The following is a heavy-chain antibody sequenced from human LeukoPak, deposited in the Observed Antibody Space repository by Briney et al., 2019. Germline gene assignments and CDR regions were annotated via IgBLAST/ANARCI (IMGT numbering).Heavy chain of an antibody. D-gene: IGHD2/OR15-2a*01. J-gene: IGHJ6*02. CDR3: ARDRRIFHNPVPIFYYYGMDV. V-gene: IGHV1-69*04. CDR1: GGTFGSYA. Sequence: GASAKVSCKASGGTFGSYATSWVRQAPGQGLEWMGRIIPIFGIANYAQKFQGRVTITADKSTSTAYMELSSLRSEDTAVYYCARDRRIFHNPVPIFYYYGMDVWGQGTTVTVSS. CDR2: IIPIFGIA.